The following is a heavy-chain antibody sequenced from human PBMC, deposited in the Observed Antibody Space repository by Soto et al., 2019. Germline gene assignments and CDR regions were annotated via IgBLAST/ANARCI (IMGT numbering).Heavy chain of an antibody. Sequence: SETLSLTCGVYGGSFSGYYWSWIRQPPGKGLEWIGEINHSGSTNYNPSLKSRVTISVDTSKNQFSLKLSSVTAADTAVYYCARGLDYDSSGPGFYYFDYWGQGTLATVAS. CDR3: ARGLDYDSSGPGFYYFDY. CDR1: GGSFSGYY. D-gene: IGHD3-22*01. CDR2: INHSGST. V-gene: IGHV4-34*01. J-gene: IGHJ4*02.